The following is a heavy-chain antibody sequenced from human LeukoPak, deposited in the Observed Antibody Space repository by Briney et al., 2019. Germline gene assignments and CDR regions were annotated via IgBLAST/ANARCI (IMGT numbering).Heavy chain of an antibody. J-gene: IGHJ4*02. CDR1: GYTFTSYD. CDR2: MNPNSGNT. D-gene: IGHD3-9*01. CDR3: ARGPQKYYDILTGYYNVNYFDY. V-gene: IGHV1-8*01. Sequence: EASVNVSCKASGYTFTSYDINWVRQATGQGLEWMGWMNPNSGNTGYAQKFQGRVTMTRNTSISTAYMELSSLRSEDTAVYYCARGPQKYYDILTGYYNVNYFDYWGQGTLVTVSS.